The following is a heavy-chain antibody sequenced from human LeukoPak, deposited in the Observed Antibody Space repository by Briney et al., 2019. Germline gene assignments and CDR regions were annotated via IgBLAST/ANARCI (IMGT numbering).Heavy chain of an antibody. Sequence: SETLSLTCTVSGGSISSHYWSWIRQPPGKGLEWIGYIYYSGSTNYNPSLKSRVTISVDTSKNQFSLKLSSVTAADTAVYYCARVDYYDSSGYWFDPWGQGTLVTVSS. CDR1: GGSISSHY. CDR3: ARVDYYDSSGYWFDP. CDR2: IYYSGST. J-gene: IGHJ5*02. D-gene: IGHD3-22*01. V-gene: IGHV4-59*11.